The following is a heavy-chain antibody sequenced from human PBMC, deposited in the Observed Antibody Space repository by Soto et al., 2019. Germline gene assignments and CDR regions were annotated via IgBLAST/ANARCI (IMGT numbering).Heavy chain of an antibody. CDR1: GFTFSSYG. J-gene: IGHJ6*02. D-gene: IGHD2-2*01. CDR3: AKDSSPQNYYYYYGMDV. CDR2: ISYDGSNK. V-gene: IGHV3-30*18. Sequence: QVQLVESGGGVVQPGRSLRLSCAASGFTFSSYGMHWVRQAPGKGLEWVAVISYDGSNKYYADSVKGRFTISRDNSKNTLYLQMNSLRAEYTAVYYCAKDSSPQNYYYYYGMDVWGQGTTVTVSS.